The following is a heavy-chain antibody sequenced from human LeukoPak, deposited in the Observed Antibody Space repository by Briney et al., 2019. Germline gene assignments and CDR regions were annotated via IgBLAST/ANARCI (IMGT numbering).Heavy chain of an antibody. V-gene: IGHV3-9*02. D-gene: IGHD6-13*01. J-gene: IGHJ4*02. Sequence: PGGSLRLSCAASGFTSDDYAMHWVRQAPGKGLEWVSGISWNSGSIGYADSVKGRFTISRDNAKNSLYLQMNSLRAEDTALYYCAKDLAAAVTGGFDYWGQGTLVTVSS. CDR2: ISWNSGSI. CDR3: AKDLAAAVTGGFDY. CDR1: GFTSDDYA.